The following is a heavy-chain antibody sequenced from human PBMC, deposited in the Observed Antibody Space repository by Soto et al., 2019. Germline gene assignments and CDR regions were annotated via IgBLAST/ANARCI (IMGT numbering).Heavy chain of an antibody. CDR3: ATLWFGEGNY. D-gene: IGHD3-10*01. CDR2: IYYSGST. CDR1: GGSISSSSYY. Sequence: QLQLQESGPGLVKPSETLSLTCTVSGGSISSSSYYWGWIRQPPGKGLEWIGSIYYSGSTYYNPSLKSRVTISVDTSKNQCSLKLSAVTAADTAVYYCATLWFGEGNYWGQGTLVTVSS. V-gene: IGHV4-39*01. J-gene: IGHJ4*02.